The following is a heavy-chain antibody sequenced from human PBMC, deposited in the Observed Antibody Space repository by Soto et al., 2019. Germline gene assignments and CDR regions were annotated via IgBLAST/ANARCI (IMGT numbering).Heavy chain of an antibody. CDR3: ARGLTIFGVVIKTYYYYYGMDV. Sequence: GGSLRLSCAASGFTFSSYGMHWVRQAPGKGLEWVAVIWYDGSNKYYADSVKGRFTISRDNSKNTLYLQMNSLRAEDTAVYYCARGLTIFGVVIKTYYYYYGMDVWGQGTTVTVSS. J-gene: IGHJ6*02. CDR1: GFTFSSYG. CDR2: IWYDGSNK. V-gene: IGHV3-33*01. D-gene: IGHD3-3*01.